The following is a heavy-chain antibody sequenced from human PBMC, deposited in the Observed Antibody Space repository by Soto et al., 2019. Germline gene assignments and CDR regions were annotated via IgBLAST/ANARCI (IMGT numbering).Heavy chain of an antibody. CDR1: GYSISSGYY. D-gene: IGHD3-10*01. CDR2: IYHSGST. Sequence: KPSETLSLTCAVSGYSISSGYYWGWIRQPPGKGLEWIGSIYHSGSTYYNPSLKSRVTISVDTSKNQFSLKLSSVTAADTAVYYCARDLSGRGSGSLDEYNWFDPWGQGTLVTVSS. V-gene: IGHV4-38-2*02. CDR3: ARDLSGRGSGSLDEYNWFDP. J-gene: IGHJ5*02.